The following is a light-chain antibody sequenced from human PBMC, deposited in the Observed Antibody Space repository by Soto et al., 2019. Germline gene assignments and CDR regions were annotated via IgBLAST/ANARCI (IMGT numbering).Light chain of an antibody. CDR3: QQSYSTPWT. CDR2: AAS. V-gene: IGKV1-39*01. CDR1: QSISSY. J-gene: IGKJ1*01. Sequence: DIQMTQSPSSLSASVGDRVTITCRASQSISSYLNWYQQKPGKAPKLLIYAASSLQSGVPSRFSGSGSGTDFTLTISSLQPEDFASYHCQQSYSTPWTFGQGTKVEIK.